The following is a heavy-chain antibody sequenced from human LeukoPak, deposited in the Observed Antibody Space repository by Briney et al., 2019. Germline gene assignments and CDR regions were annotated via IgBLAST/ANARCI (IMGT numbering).Heavy chain of an antibody. CDR2: ICTAGDT. D-gene: IGHD6-13*01. CDR1: GFTFSSYD. CDR3: ARGGRAAAAYVANWFDP. V-gene: IGHV3-13*01. J-gene: IGHJ5*02. Sequence: GGSLRLSCAASGFTFSSYDMHWVRQAPGRGVEGGSAICTAGDTYYPGSVTGRFTISRQNAKNSLYLQMNSLRAGDTAVYYCARGGRAAAAYVANWFDPWGQGTLVTVSS.